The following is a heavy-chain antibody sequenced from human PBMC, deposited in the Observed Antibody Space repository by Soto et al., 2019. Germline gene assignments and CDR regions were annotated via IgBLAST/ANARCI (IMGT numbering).Heavy chain of an antibody. CDR3: ARLLRATVVTPFFWFDP. CDR1: GYSISSSNW. D-gene: IGHD4-17*01. V-gene: IGHV4-28*01. J-gene: IGHJ5*02. CDR2: IYYSGST. Sequence: ASETLSLTCAVSGYSISSSNWWGWIRQPPGKGLEWIGYIYYSGSTNYNPSLKSRVTISVDTSKNQFSLKLSSVTAADTAVYYCARLLRATVVTPFFWFDPWGQGTLVTVSS.